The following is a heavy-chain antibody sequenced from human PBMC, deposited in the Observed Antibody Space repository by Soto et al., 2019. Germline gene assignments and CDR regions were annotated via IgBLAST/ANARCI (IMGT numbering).Heavy chain of an antibody. CDR1: GFVFSNYA. D-gene: IGHD3-16*01. J-gene: IGHJ4*02. Sequence: EVQLLESGGDLVQPGESLRLSCEASGFVFSNYAMNWVRQAPGKGLEWVSAISTTSGNTYYADSVKGPFTISRDNSKNSLFLQINSLTAEDTSFYYSAKGRGGVVNTRYWGQGTLVTVSS. CDR3: AKGRGGVVNTRY. CDR2: ISTTSGNT. V-gene: IGHV3-23*01.